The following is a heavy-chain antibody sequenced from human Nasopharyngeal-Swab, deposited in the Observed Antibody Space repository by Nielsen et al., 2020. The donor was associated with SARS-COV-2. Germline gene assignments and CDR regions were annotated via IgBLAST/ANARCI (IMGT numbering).Heavy chain of an antibody. CDR1: GVSLSGFF. D-gene: IGHD1-26*01. J-gene: IGHJ4*02. Sequence: SETLSLTCTVSGVSLSGFFWGWVRQPPGKGLEWIGFFSTSGSTNHNPSLNSRVTISVDVSKNQVFLNLRSVTAADTAVYYCARDHSGSLDYWGQGTVVTVSS. CDR2: FSTSGST. CDR3: ARDHSGSLDY. V-gene: IGHV4-59*01.